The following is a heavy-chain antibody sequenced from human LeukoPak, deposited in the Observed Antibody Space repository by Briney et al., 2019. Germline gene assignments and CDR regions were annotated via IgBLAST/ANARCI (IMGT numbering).Heavy chain of an antibody. CDR2: IWYDGSNK. V-gene: IGHV3-33*01. J-gene: IGHJ3*02. D-gene: IGHD3-22*01. CDR3: ARDSYYYDSSGPKIKSAFDI. Sequence: PGRSLRLSCAASGFTFSSYGMPWVRQAPGKGLEWVAVIWYDGSNKYYADSVKGRFTISRDNSKNTLYLQMNSLRAEDTAVYYCARDSYYYDSSGPKIKSAFDIWGQGTMVTVSS. CDR1: GFTFSSYG.